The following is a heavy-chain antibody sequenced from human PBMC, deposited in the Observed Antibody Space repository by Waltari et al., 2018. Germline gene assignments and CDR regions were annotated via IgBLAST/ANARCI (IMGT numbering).Heavy chain of an antibody. J-gene: IGHJ6*02. CDR1: GYTFTSYD. Sequence: QVQLVQSGAEVKKPGASVKVSCKASGYTFTSYDINWVRQATGQGLEWLGVMNPNSGNTGYAQKFQGRVTITRNTSISTAYLELSSLRSEDTAVYYCVTRQGGSGPGGMDVWGQGTTVTVSS. V-gene: IGHV1-8*03. CDR3: VTRQGGSGPGGMDV. D-gene: IGHD3-10*01. CDR2: MNPNSGNT.